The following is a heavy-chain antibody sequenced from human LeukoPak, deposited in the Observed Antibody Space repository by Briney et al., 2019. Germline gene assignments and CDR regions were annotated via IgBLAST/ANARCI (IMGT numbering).Heavy chain of an antibody. V-gene: IGHV4-59*08. CDR2: IYYSGST. J-gene: IGHJ4*02. CDR1: GGSISSYY. D-gene: IGHD6-19*01. CDR3: ARHSIVGQWLVPFDY. Sequence: SETLSFTCTVSGGSISSYYWSWIRQPPGKGLEWIGYIYYSGSTNYNPSLKSRVTISVDTSKNQFSLKLSSVTAADTAVYYCARHSIVGQWLVPFDYWGQGTLVTVSS.